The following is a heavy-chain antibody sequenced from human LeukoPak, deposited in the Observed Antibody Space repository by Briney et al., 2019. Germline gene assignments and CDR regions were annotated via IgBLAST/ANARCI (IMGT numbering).Heavy chain of an antibody. CDR3: AKGRYYYDSSGSNL. J-gene: IGHJ5*02. CDR2: ISGSGGST. D-gene: IGHD3-22*01. CDR1: GFTFSSYA. V-gene: IGHV3-23*01. Sequence: GGSLRLSCAASGFTFSSYAMSWVRQAPGKGLEWVSAISGSGGSTYYADSVKGRFTISRDNSKNTLYLQMNSLRAEDTAVYYCAKGRYYYDSSGSNLWGQGTLVTVSS.